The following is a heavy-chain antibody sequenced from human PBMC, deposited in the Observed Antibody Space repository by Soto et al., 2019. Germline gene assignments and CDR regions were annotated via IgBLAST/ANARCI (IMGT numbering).Heavy chain of an antibody. D-gene: IGHD1-26*01. Sequence: ASVKASCKASGYTLTGYGLSWVRQATGQGLEWMGWISAYNGNTNYAQKLQGRVTMTTDTSTSTAYMELRSLRSDDTAVYYCARGKSGSRSHAFDIWGQGTMVTVS. V-gene: IGHV1-18*01. J-gene: IGHJ3*02. CDR3: ARGKSGSRSHAFDI. CDR2: ISAYNGNT. CDR1: GYTLTGYG.